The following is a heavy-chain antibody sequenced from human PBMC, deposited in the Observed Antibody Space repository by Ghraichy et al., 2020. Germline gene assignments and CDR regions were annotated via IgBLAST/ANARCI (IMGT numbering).Heavy chain of an antibody. V-gene: IGHV1-69*04. D-gene: IGHD4-11*01. Sequence: SVKVSCKASGGTFSSYAISWVRQAPGQGLEWMGRIIPILGIANYAQKFQGRVTITADKSTSTAYMELSSLRSEDTAVYYCARDREENSNYVGYYYYYMDVWGKGTTVTVSS. J-gene: IGHJ6*03. CDR3: ARDREENSNYVGYYYYYMDV. CDR2: IIPILGIA. CDR1: GGTFSSYA.